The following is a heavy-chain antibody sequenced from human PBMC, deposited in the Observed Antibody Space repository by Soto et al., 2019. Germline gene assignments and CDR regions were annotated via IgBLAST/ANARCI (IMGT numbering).Heavy chain of an antibody. CDR3: AEGARSSGRY. D-gene: IGHD6-19*01. Sequence: PGGSLRLSSAASGLTFSGYAMSWVRQAPGKGLECGSAISGSGGTTYYADSVKGRLTISRDNSKNTLYVRMNTLRAEDTAGYYLAEGARSSGRYWGQGTLVTVAS. CDR1: GLTFSGYA. CDR2: ISGSGGTT. J-gene: IGHJ4*02. V-gene: IGHV3-23*01.